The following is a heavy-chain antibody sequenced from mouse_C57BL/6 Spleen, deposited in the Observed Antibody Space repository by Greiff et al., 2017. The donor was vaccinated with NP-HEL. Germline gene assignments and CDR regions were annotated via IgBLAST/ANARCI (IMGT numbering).Heavy chain of an antibody. CDR1: GYTFTSYW. D-gene: IGHD1-1*02. V-gene: IGHV1-50*01. Sequence: QVQLQQPGAELVKPGASVKLSCKASGYTFTSYWMQWVKQRPGQGLEWIGEIDPSDSYTNYNQKFKGKATLTVDTSSSTAYMQLSSLTSEDSAVYYCARGHMGKAWFAYWGQGTLVTVSA. CDR3: ARGHMGKAWFAY. J-gene: IGHJ3*01. CDR2: IDPSDSYT.